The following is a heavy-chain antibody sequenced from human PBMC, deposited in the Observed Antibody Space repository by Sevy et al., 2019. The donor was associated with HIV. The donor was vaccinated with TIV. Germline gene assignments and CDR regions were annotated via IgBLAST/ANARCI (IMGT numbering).Heavy chain of an antibody. V-gene: IGHV1-18*01. D-gene: IGHD3-10*01. CDR2: ISVYGET. CDR1: GYTFNNYG. Sequence: ASVKVSCKTSGYTFNNYGISWVREAPGQGLEWMGWISVYGETNYAQKVQDRLTVTTDTSTATAYMELRSLRSDDTAVYYCARGLYFDFGAYWGHGTLVTVSS. J-gene: IGHJ4*01. CDR3: ARGLYFDFGAY.